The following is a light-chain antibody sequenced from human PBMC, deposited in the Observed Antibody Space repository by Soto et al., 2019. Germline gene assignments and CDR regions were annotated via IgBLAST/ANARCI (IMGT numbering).Light chain of an antibody. V-gene: IGKV1-9*01. CDR2: GAS. CDR1: QGIANF. CDR3: QQLNSFPSP. J-gene: IGKJ3*01. Sequence: IQLTQSPSSLSASVGDRVTISCRASQGIANFLAWYQQKPGKAPKLLIYGASTLQSGVPSRFSRSGSGTDVILPISSLQPEDFATYYCQQLNSFPSPVGPGNKVDIK.